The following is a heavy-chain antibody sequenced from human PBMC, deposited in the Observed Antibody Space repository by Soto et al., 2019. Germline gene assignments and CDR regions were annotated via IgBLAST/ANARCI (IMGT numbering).Heavy chain of an antibody. CDR3: ARDLGGWPDY. CDR1: GYTFSNFA. D-gene: IGHD2-15*01. CDR2: INAGNGNT. Sequence: GASVKVSCKASGYTFSNFAMHWVRQAPGQRLEWMGWINAGNGNTKYSQKFQGRVTITRDTSASTAYMELSSLRSEDTAVYYCARDLGGWPDYWGQGTLVTVSS. J-gene: IGHJ4*02. V-gene: IGHV1-3*01.